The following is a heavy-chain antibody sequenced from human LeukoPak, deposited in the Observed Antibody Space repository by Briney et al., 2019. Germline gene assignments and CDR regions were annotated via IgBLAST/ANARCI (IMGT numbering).Heavy chain of an antibody. CDR1: GYTFTNYD. CDR3: AHYYDSKVDY. J-gene: IGHJ4*02. Sequence: ASVKVSCKASGYTFTNYDINWVRQATGQGLEWMGYMNPNSGNSGYAQKFQGRVTITTDASISTAYMELSGLRSEDTAVYYCAHYYDSKVDYWGQGTLVTVSS. D-gene: IGHD3-22*01. V-gene: IGHV1-8*03. CDR2: MNPNSGNS.